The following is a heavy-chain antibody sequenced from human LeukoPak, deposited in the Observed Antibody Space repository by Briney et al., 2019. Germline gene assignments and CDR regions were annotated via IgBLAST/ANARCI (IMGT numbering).Heavy chain of an antibody. J-gene: IGHJ4*02. CDR3: ARAGGRASGSSY. CDR2: IKQDGSET. Sequence: GGSLRLSCAASGFTFSNYWMTWVRQAPGKGLEWVANIKQDGSETYYVDSVKGRFTISRDNSNNSLYLQMSSLRAEDTAVYFCARAGGRASGSSYWGQGTLVTVSS. V-gene: IGHV3-7*01. CDR1: GFTFSNYW. D-gene: IGHD1-26*01.